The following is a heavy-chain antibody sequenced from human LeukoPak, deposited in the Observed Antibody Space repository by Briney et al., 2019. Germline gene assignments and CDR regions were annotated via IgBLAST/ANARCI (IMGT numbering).Heavy chain of an antibody. J-gene: IGHJ6*02. V-gene: IGHV3-30*18. D-gene: IGHD1-26*01. CDR2: ISYDGSNK. Sequence: GGSLRLSCAASGFTFSSYGMHWVRQAPGKGLEWVAVISYDGSNKYYADSVKGRFTISRDNSKNTLYLQMNSLRAEDTAVYYCAKDSYVSYYYYGMDVWGQGTTVTVSS. CDR1: GFTFSSYG. CDR3: AKDSYVSYYYYGMDV.